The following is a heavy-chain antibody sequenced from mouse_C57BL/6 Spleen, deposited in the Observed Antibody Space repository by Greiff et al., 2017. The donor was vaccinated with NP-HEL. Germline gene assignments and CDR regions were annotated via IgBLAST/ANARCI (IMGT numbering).Heavy chain of an antibody. CDR3: AREGLRWYFDV. Sequence: VQLQQSGPELVKPGASVKISCKASGYSFTSYYIHWVKQRPGQGLEWIGWIYPGSGNTKYNEKFKGKATLTADTSSSTAYMQLSSLTSEDSAVYYCAREGLRWYFDVWGTGTTVTVSS. J-gene: IGHJ1*03. V-gene: IGHV1-66*01. CDR2: IYPGSGNT. D-gene: IGHD2-2*01. CDR1: GYSFTSYY.